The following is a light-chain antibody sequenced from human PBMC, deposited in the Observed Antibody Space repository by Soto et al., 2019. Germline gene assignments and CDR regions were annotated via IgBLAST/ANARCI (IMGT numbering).Light chain of an antibody. CDR3: QKYNNWPPGR. CDR1: QSISNY. CDR2: GAS. J-gene: IGKJ1*01. Sequence: AARSLSKGERGGAAWVASQSISNYLAWYQQKPGQAPRLLIYGASTRATGIPARFSGSGSGTEFTLTISSLQSEDFAVYYCQKYNNWPPGRFGQGTKVDI. V-gene: IGKV3-15*01.